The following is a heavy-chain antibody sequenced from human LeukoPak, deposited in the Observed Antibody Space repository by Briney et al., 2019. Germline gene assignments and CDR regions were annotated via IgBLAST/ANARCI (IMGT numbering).Heavy chain of an antibody. CDR2: IYYSGST. V-gene: IGHV4-59*12. CDR3: ARSPRIPRLYYFDY. D-gene: IGHD2-15*01. Sequence: PSETLSLTCTVSGGSISSYYWSWIRQPPGKGLEWIGYIYYSGSTYYNPSLKSRVTISVDTSKNQFSLKLSSVTAADTAVYYCARSPRIPRLYYFDYWGQGTLVTVSS. J-gene: IGHJ4*02. CDR1: GGSISSYY.